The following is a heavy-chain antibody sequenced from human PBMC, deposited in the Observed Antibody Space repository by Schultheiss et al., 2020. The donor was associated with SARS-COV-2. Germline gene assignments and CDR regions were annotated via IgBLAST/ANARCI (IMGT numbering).Heavy chain of an antibody. V-gene: IGHV3-23*01. J-gene: IGHJ4*02. Sequence: GGSLRLSCAASGFTFSSYGMHWVRQAPGKGLEWVSAISGSGGSTYYADSVKGRFTISRDNSKNTLYVQMNSLRAEDTAVYYCARGWYSSSWFDYWGQGTLVTVSS. CDR2: ISGSGGST. D-gene: IGHD6-13*01. CDR3: ARGWYSSSWFDY. CDR1: GFTFSSYG.